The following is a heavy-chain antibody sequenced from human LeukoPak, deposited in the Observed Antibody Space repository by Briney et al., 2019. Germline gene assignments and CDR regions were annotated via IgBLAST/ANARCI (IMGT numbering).Heavy chain of an antibody. D-gene: IGHD3-22*01. CDR3: ARAYYYDSSGYYYSSHAFDI. J-gene: IGHJ3*02. CDR2: MNPNSGGT. Sequence: ASVKVSCKASGYTFTGYYMHWVRQTPGQGLEWMGRMNPNSGGTNYAQKFQGRVTMTRDTSISTAYMELSSLRSENTAVYYCARAYYYDSSGYYYSSHAFDIWGQGTMVTVSS. V-gene: IGHV1-2*06. CDR1: GYTFTGYY.